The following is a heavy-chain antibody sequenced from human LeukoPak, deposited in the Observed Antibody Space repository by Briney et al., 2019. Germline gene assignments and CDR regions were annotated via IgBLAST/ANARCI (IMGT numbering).Heavy chain of an antibody. CDR3: AKGAGGFSYYNWFDP. CDR1: GGSISSSPYY. Sequence: SETLSLTCTVSGGSISSSPYYWGWIRQPPGKGLEWIGSIYYSGTTHYNPSLESRATISVDTSKNQFSLKLAFVTAADTAIYYCAKGAGGFSYYNWFDPWGQGTLVTVSS. V-gene: IGHV4-39*07. J-gene: IGHJ5*02. CDR2: IYYSGTT. D-gene: IGHD5-18*01.